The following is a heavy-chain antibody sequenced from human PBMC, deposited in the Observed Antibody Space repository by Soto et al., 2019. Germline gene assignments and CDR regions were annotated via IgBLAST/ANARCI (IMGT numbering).Heavy chain of an antibody. D-gene: IGHD5-18*01. Sequence: PGESLKISCKGSGYSFTSYWISWVRQMPGKGLEWMGRIDPSDSYTNYSQSYQGHVTISADKSISTAYLQWSSMKASDTAMYYCARESYGLNWFDPWGQGTLVTVYS. V-gene: IGHV5-10-1*01. CDR3: ARESYGLNWFDP. CDR2: IDPSDSYT. CDR1: GYSFTSYW. J-gene: IGHJ5*02.